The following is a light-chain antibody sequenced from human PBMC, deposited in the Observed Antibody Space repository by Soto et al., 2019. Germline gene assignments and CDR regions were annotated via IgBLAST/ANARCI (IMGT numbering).Light chain of an antibody. Sequence: DIQMTQSPSYLLASVGDRVTLTCRSSQSISTFLNWYQQKPGQAPRLLIFSATALETGVSSRFSAFASATSFTLTTNNLRPEDAATYFCQQNLTTPLNFGEGTKLQIK. CDR3: QQNLTTPLN. J-gene: IGKJ4*01. CDR2: SAT. V-gene: IGKV1-39*01. CDR1: QSISTF.